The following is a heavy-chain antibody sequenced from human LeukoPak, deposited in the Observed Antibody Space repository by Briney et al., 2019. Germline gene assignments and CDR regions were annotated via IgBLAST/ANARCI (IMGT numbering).Heavy chain of an antibody. CDR1: GFTFSTYS. V-gene: IGHV3-23*01. CDR3: AKGRGGWVPAVTLFDY. CDR2: ISGSGDTT. D-gene: IGHD2-2*01. Sequence: GGSLRLSCAASGFTFSTYSRSWFRQPPGKGLEGFSAISGSGDTTYYADSVKGGFTSSRDNSKNTMYLQMNSLRAEDTAVYYCAKGRGGWVPAVTLFDYWGQGSLVTGSS. J-gene: IGHJ4*02.